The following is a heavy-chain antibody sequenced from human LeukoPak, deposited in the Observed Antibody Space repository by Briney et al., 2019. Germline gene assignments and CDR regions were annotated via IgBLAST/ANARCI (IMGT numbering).Heavy chain of an antibody. CDR3: ARTRRHYYGSGKNLTPWPAGLDV. V-gene: IGHV4-59*01. CDR1: SGSFSDYY. D-gene: IGHD3-10*01. CDR2: SGSS. J-gene: IGHJ6*01. Sequence: PSETLSLTCTASSGSFSDYYWTWMRQPPGQGLEWIGYSGSSKYNPSLESRVTISVDTSRRHFSLTLSSVTAADTAIYYCARTRRHYYGSGKNLTPWPAGLDVWGQGTTVIVSA.